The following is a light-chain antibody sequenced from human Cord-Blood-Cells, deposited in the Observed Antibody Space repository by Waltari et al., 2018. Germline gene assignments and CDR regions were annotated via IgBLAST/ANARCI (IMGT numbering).Light chain of an antibody. CDR2: GKN. CDR3: NSRDSSGNHWV. CDR1: SLRSYY. V-gene: IGLV3-19*01. J-gene: IGLJ3*02. Sequence: SSELTQDPAVSVALGQTVRITCHGDSLRSYYAGWYQQKPGQAPVLVLYGKNNRPSGIPDRFSGSSSGNTASLTITGAQAEDEADYYCNSRDSSGNHWVFGGGTKLTVL.